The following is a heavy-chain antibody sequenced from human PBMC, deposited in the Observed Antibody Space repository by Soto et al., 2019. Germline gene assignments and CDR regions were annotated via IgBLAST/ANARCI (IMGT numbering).Heavy chain of an antibody. CDR1: GGSISRGGYY. CDR2: IYYSGST. D-gene: IGHD2-21*02. V-gene: IGHV4-31*03. J-gene: IGHJ6*02. Sequence: QVQLQESGPGLVKPSQTLSLTCTVSGGSISRGGYYWSWIRQHPGKGLEWIGYIYYSGSTYYNPSLKSRVTISVDTSKNQFALKLSSVSAADTAVYYCARGCGGDCHHGMDVWGQGTTVTVSS. CDR3: ARGCGGDCHHGMDV.